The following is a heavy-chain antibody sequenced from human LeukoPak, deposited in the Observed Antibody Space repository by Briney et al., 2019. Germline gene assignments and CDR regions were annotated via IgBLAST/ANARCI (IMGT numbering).Heavy chain of an antibody. CDR3: ARAPPVYCTNGVCYYYFDY. CDR1: GYTFTSYG. J-gene: IGHJ4*02. Sequence: ASVKVSCKASGYTFTSYGIGWVRQAPGQGLEWMGWISAYNGNTNYAQKLQGRVTMTTDTSTSTAYMELRSLRSDDTAVYYCARAPPVYCTNGVCYYYFDYWGQGTLVTVSS. V-gene: IGHV1-18*01. D-gene: IGHD2-8*01. CDR2: ISAYNGNT.